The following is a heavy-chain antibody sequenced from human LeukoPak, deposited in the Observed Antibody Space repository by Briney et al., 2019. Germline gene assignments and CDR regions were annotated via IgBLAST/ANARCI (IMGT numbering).Heavy chain of an antibody. CDR1: GFTFSSYS. V-gene: IGHV3-21*04. CDR2: ISSSSSYI. J-gene: IGHJ6*03. CDR3: ARVNTGEDYYYHHYMDV. Sequence: GGSLRLSCAASGFTFSSYSMNWVRQAPGKGLEWVSSISSSSSYIYYADSVKGRFTISRDNAKNSLYLQMNSLRAEDTALYYCARVNTGEDYYYHHYMDVWGKGTTVTVSS. D-gene: IGHD7-27*01.